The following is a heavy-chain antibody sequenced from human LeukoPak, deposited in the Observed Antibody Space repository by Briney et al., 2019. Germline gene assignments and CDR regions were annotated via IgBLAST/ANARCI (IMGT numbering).Heavy chain of an antibody. V-gene: IGHV3-30-3*01. J-gene: IGHJ5*02. CDR2: ISYDGSNK. Sequence: GRSLRLSCAASGFTFSSYAMHWVRQAPGKGLEWVAVISYDGSNKYYADSVKGRFTISRDNPKNTLYLQMNSLRAEDTAAYYCARDQVAAGYVDWFDPWGQGTLVTVSS. CDR3: ARDQVAAGYVDWFDP. CDR1: GFTFSSYA. D-gene: IGHD2-15*01.